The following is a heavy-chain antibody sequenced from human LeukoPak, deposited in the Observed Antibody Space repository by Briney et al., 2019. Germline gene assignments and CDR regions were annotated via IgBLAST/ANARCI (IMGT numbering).Heavy chain of an antibody. CDR2: VSGGGNNT. CDR3: AKDRSSWYYPFDS. CDR1: GFTFSSYA. Sequence: GGSLRLSCVASGFTFSSYAMSWVRQAPGKGLEWVSVVSGGGNNTYYADSVKGRFTMSRDNSKRTVYLQMNSLRAEDTAVYYCAKDRSSWYYPFDSWGQGTLVTVSS. J-gene: IGHJ4*02. D-gene: IGHD3-3*01. V-gene: IGHV3-23*01.